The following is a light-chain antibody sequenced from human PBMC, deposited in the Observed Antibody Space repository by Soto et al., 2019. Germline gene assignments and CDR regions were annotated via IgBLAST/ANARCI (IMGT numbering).Light chain of an antibody. CDR3: QQRSNWPPFT. CDR1: QSVSNY. V-gene: IGKV3-11*01. J-gene: IGKJ3*01. Sequence: EIVLTQSPATLSLSPGERASLSCRASQSVSNYLAWYQQKPGQAPRLLIYDASNRATGIPARFSGSGSGTDFTLTISSLEPEDFAVYYCQQRSNWPPFTFGPGTKVDIK. CDR2: DAS.